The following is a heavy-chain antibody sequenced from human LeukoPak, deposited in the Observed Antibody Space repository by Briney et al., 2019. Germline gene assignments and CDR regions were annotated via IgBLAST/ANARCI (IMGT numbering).Heavy chain of an antibody. CDR3: ARGARFGASWFDP. Sequence: GGSLRLSCAASGFTVSSNYMSWVRQAPGKGLEWVSVIYSGGSTYYADSVKGRFTISRHNSKNTLYLQMNSLRAEDTAVYYCARGARFGASWFDPWGQGTLVTVSS. V-gene: IGHV3-53*04. CDR2: IYSGGST. J-gene: IGHJ5*02. CDR1: GFTVSSNY. D-gene: IGHD3-10*01.